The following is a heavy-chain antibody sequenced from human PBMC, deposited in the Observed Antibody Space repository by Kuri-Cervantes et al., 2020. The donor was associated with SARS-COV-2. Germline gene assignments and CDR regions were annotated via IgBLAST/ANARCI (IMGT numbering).Heavy chain of an antibody. CDR3: AKDRGGWLTLRGYYFDH. J-gene: IGHJ4*02. Sequence: GGSLRLSCAASGFTFSDYYMSWIRQAPGKGLEWVSTINAPGGRVYYGDSVKGRFTISRDNSKNTLYLEMNSLRAEDTAVYYCAKDRGGWLTLRGYYFDHWGQGVLVTVSS. CDR1: GFTFSDYY. D-gene: IGHD6-19*01. CDR2: INAPGGRV. V-gene: IGHV3-23*01.